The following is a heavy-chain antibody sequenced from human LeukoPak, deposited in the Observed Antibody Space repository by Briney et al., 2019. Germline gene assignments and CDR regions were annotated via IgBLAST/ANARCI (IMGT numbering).Heavy chain of an antibody. V-gene: IGHV3-74*01. CDR1: GFTFSSYW. CDR2: INSDGSST. D-gene: IGHD2-21*01. CDR3: ARIVVVPDRVLGAFDI. J-gene: IGHJ3*02. Sequence: GGSLRPSCAASGFTFSSYWMHWVRQAPGKGLAWVSRINSDGSSTSYADSVKGRFTISRDNAKNTLYLQMNSLRAEDTAVYYCARIVVVPDRVLGAFDIWGQGTMVTVSS.